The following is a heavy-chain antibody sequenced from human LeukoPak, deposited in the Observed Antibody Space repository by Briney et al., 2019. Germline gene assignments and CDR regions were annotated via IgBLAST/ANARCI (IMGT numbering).Heavy chain of an antibody. CDR1: GFTFSSYG. J-gene: IGHJ4*02. CDR2: ISYDGSNK. D-gene: IGHD6-19*01. CDR3: AKLEIGAVAGSGSANTNDY. V-gene: IGHV3-30*18. Sequence: PGRSLRLSCAASGFTFSSYGMHWVRQAPGKGLEWVAVISYDGSNKYYADSVKGRFTISRDNSKNTLYLQMNSLRAGDTAVYYCAKLEIGAVAGSGSANTNDYWGQGTLVTVSS.